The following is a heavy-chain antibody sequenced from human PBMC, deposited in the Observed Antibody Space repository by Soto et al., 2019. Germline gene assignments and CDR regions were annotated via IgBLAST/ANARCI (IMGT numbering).Heavy chain of an antibody. D-gene: IGHD3-10*01. CDR3: AAGSGSTYGYLDY. V-gene: IGHV4-30-4*01. CDR2: ISNSGST. CDR1: GGSLTSDKDY. J-gene: IGHJ4*02. Sequence: SETLSRTCTVSGGSLTSDKDYWSRIRHPPGKGLAWIVYISNSGSTGYNPSLKTRLSMPVDRSKNQFTLRLTYVTAANPAVYFCAAGSGSTYGYLDYWRQGTQVTVSS.